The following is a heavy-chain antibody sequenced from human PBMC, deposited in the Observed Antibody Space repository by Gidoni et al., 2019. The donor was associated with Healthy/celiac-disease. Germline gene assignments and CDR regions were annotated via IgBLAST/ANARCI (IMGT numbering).Heavy chain of an antibody. J-gene: IGHJ3*02. D-gene: IGHD3-3*01. V-gene: IGHV3-7*01. CDR3: ASLFGVDEVAFDI. Sequence: EVQLVESRGGQGQPGGSLSLSCAASGFTFSSSWMRWVRQAPGKVLEWVANIKQEGSEKYYVDSVKGRFTISRDNAKNSLYLQMNSLRAEDTAVYYCASLFGVDEVAFDIWGQGTMVTVSS. CDR1: GFTFSSSW. CDR2: IKQEGSEK.